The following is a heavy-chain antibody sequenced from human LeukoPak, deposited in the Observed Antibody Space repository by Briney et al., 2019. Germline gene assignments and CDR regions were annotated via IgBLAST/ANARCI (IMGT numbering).Heavy chain of an antibody. V-gene: IGHV3-30-3*01. J-gene: IGHJ4*02. D-gene: IGHD1-26*01. CDR2: ISYDGSNK. CDR1: GYTFSSYA. CDR3: ARDPSGSGSYYPTGGYFDY. Sequence: GGSLRLSCAASGYTFSSYAMHWVRQAPGKGLEWVAVISYDGSNKYYADSVKGRFTISRDNSKNTLYLQMNSLRAEDTAVYYCARDPSGSGSYYPTGGYFDYWGQGTLVTVSS.